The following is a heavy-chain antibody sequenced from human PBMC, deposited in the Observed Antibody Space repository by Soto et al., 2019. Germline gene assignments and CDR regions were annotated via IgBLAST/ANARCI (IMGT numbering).Heavy chain of an antibody. D-gene: IGHD4-17*01. Sequence: GGSLIVSCAAAGFTFSSYGRHWVRQAPGKGLEWVAVIWYDGSNKYYADSVKGRFTISRDNSKNTLYLQMNSLRAEDTAVYYCARDLYFSPYGDIDYWGQGTLVTVSS. V-gene: IGHV3-33*01. CDR2: IWYDGSNK. CDR3: ARDLYFSPYGDIDY. J-gene: IGHJ4*02. CDR1: GFTFSSYG.